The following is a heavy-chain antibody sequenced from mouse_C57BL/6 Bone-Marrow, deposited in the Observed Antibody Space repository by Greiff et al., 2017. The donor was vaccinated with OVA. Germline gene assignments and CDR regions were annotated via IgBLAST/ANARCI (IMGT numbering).Heavy chain of an antibody. CDR1: GYAFSSSW. J-gene: IGHJ2*01. Sequence: VQLQQSGPELVKPGASVKISCKASGYAFSSSWMNWVKQRPGKGLEWIGRIYPGDGDTNYNGKFKGKATLTVDTSSSTAYMQLSSLTSEDSAVYYCATFITTVVEFDYWGQGTTLTVSS. CDR2: IYPGDGDT. V-gene: IGHV1-82*01. CDR3: ATFITTVVEFDY. D-gene: IGHD1-1*01.